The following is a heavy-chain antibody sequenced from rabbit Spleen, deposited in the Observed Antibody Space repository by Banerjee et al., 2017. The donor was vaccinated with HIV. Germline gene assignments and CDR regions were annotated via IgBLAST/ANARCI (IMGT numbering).Heavy chain of an antibody. J-gene: IGHJ6*01. V-gene: IGHV1S45*01. CDR2: IDTGDGDT. D-gene: IGHD1-1*01. CDR1: GFSFSSIYW. Sequence: QQQLEESGGGLVKPGGTLTLTCTASGFSFSSIYWICWVRQAPGKGLEWIACIDTGDGDTDYANWAKGRFTISKTSSTIVTLQMTSLTAADTATYFCAREDVGGSIFLWGQGTLVTVS. CDR3: AREDVGGSIFL.